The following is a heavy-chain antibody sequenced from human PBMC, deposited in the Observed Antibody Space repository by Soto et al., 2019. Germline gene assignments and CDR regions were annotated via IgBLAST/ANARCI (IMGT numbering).Heavy chain of an antibody. Sequence: QVQLVESGGGVVQPGRSLRLSCAASGFTFSSYGMHWVRQAPGKGLEWVAVISYDGSNKYYADSVKGRFTISRDNSKNTLYLQMNSLRAEDTAVYYCAKDGATVVKYYFDYWGQGTLVTVSS. CDR3: AKDGATVVKYYFDY. J-gene: IGHJ4*02. V-gene: IGHV3-30*18. CDR1: GFTFSSYG. CDR2: ISYDGSNK. D-gene: IGHD4-17*01.